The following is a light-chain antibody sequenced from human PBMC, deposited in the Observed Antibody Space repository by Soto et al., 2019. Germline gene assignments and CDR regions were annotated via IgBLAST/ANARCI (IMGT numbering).Light chain of an antibody. CDR3: QHFATLPYS. CDR2: DAS. V-gene: IGKV1-33*01. Sequence: DIQMAQSPSSLSAFVGDSVTVTCQASQDITNQLNWYQQQPGKASKLLIYDASSLERGVPSRFRGSGSGTVFILTINSLQPEDVATYYCQHFATLPYSFGQGTKLEI. J-gene: IGKJ2*03. CDR1: QDITNQ.